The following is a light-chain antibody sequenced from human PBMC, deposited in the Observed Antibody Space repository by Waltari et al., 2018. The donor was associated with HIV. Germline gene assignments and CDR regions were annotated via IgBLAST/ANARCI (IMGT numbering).Light chain of an antibody. CDR1: IGDVGGYDY. Sequence: QSALTQPASVSGSPGQSITISCTGTIGDVGGYDYVSWYQQHPGKAPKLMIYDVSNRPSGVSNRFSGSKSGNTASLIISGLQAEDEADYYCSSYTSSSTRVFGTGTAVTVV. CDR3: SSYTSSSTRV. J-gene: IGLJ1*01. V-gene: IGLV2-14*03. CDR2: DVS.